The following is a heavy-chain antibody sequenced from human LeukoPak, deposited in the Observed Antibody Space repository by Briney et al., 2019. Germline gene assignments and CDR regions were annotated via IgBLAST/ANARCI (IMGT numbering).Heavy chain of an antibody. CDR1: GGTFSSYA. CDR3: ATAPGSYGHYDAFDI. D-gene: IGHD1-26*01. V-gene: IGHV1-24*01. Sequence: GASVKVSCKASGGTFSSYAISWVRQAPGQGLEWMGGFDPEDGETIYAQKFQGRVTMTEDTSTDTAYMELSSLRSEDTAVYYCATAPGSYGHYDAFDIWGQGTMVTVSS. CDR2: FDPEDGET. J-gene: IGHJ3*02.